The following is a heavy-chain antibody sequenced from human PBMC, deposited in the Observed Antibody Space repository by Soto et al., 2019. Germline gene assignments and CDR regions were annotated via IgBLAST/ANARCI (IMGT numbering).Heavy chain of an antibody. CDR3: ATKGSRSSDPIFDY. V-gene: IGHV1-69*06. Sequence: ASVKVSCKASGGTFSSYAISWVRQAPGQGLEWMGGIIPIFGTANYAQKFQGRVTITADKSTSTAYMELGSLRSEDTAVYYCATKGSRSSDPIFDYWGQGTLVTVSS. D-gene: IGHD3-10*01. CDR2: IIPIFGTA. J-gene: IGHJ4*02. CDR1: GGTFSSYA.